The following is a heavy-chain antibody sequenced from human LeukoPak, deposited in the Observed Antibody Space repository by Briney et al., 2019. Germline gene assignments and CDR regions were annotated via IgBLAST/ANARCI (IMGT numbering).Heavy chain of an antibody. V-gene: IGHV4-59*08. D-gene: IGHD3-9*01. J-gene: IGHJ4*02. CDR2: IYYSGST. CDR1: AGSVSSYY. CDR3: ARHGNVLRYFDWLFYFDY. Sequence: SETLSLTCTVSAGSVSSYYCSWIRQPPGKRREWSGYIYYSGSTNYNPSLKSRVTISVDTSKNQFSLKLSSVTAADTAVYYCARHGNVLRYFDWLFYFDYWGEGTLVTVSS.